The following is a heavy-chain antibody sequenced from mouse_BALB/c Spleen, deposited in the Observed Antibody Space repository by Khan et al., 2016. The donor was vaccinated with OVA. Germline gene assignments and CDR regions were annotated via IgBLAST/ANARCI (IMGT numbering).Heavy chain of an antibody. D-gene: IGHD1-3*01. CDR3: AILEDI. J-gene: IGHJ2*01. CDR1: GFSLTSYG. V-gene: IGHV2-9*02. CDR2: RWAGGST. Sequence: QVQLQQSGPGLVAPSQSLSITCTVSGFSLTSYGVHWVRQPPGKGLEWLGVRWAGGSTNYNSDLMSRLSISKENSKSTVFLKMNSLQTDDTSMYSCAILEDIWGQGTTLTVSS.